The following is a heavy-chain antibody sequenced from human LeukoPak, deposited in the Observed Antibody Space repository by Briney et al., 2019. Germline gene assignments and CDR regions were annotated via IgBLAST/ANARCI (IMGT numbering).Heavy chain of an antibody. CDR2: IYYSGTT. Sequence: SETLPLTCTVSGGSIRSSSYCWGWIRQPPGKGLEWIGSIYYSGTTYYNPSLKSRVTISVDTSKNQFSLRLSSVTAADTAVYYCARHPYCYYYMDVWGKGTTVTVSS. CDR3: ARHPYCYYYMDV. V-gene: IGHV4-39*01. J-gene: IGHJ6*03. CDR1: GGSIRSSSYC.